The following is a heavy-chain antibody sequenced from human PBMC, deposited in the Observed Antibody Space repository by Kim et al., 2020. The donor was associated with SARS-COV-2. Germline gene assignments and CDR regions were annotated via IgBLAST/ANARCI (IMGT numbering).Heavy chain of an antibody. Sequence: KSNAASVKGRFTISRDNSKNTLYLQMNSLRAEDTAVYYCAKEGIAVAFDYWGQGTLVTVSS. CDR2: K. J-gene: IGHJ4*02. D-gene: IGHD6-19*01. V-gene: IGHV3-30*02. CDR3: AKEGIAVAFDY.